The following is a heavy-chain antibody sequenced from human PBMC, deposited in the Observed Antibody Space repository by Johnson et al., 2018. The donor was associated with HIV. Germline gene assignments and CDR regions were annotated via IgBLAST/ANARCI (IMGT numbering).Heavy chain of an antibody. D-gene: IGHD1-26*01. CDR2: IKQDGSEK. Sequence: VQLVESGGTVVRPGGSLRLSCAASGFNLDDYGMSWVRQAPGKGLEWVANIKQDGSEKYYVDSVKGRFTISRDNAKNSLYLQMNSLRAEDTAVYYCAREKWELRGDAFDIWGQWTMVTVSS. CDR1: GFNLDDYG. V-gene: IGHV3-7*03. CDR3: AREKWELRGDAFDI. J-gene: IGHJ3*02.